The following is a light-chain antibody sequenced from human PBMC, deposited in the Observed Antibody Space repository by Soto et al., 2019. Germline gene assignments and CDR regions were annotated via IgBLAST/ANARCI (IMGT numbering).Light chain of an antibody. CDR1: KSNIGSTT. CDR2: SNN. CDR3: ASWDDSLDNYV. Sequence: QLVLTQPPSASGTPGLRVTISCSGRKSNIGSTTVNWYQQLPRTAPKLLIYSNNQRPSGVPDRFSGSKSGSSASLAISGLQSEDEADYYCASWDDSLDNYVFGTGTKLTVL. J-gene: IGLJ1*01. V-gene: IGLV1-44*01.